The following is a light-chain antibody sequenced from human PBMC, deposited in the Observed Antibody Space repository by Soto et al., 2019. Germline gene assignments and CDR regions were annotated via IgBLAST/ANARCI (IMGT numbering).Light chain of an antibody. CDR1: NTDLGVYGY. J-gene: IGLJ1*01. Sequence: ALAQPASVSGSFGQSITISCSGPNTDLGVYGYVSWYQHQPGKAPKLLIYDVNNRPSGISDRFSGSKSGDTASLTISGLQAEDEADYFCFSKISGFVYGFGTGTKVTVL. CDR3: FSKISGFVYG. V-gene: IGLV2-14*01. CDR2: DVN.